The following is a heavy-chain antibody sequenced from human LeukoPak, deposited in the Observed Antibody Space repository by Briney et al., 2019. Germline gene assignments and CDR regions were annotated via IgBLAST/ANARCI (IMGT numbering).Heavy chain of an antibody. J-gene: IGHJ4*02. D-gene: IGHD3-22*01. CDR1: GYTFTSYG. CDR3: ARDGPEWGYGNYDSSGYYYVM. V-gene: IGHV1-18*01. CDR2: ISAYNGNT. Sequence: ASVKVSCKASGYTFTSYGISWVRQAPGQGLEWMGWISAYNGNTNYAQKLQGRVTMTTDTSTSTAYMELRSLRSDDTAVYYCARDGPEWGYGNYDSSGYYYVMWGQGTLVTVSS.